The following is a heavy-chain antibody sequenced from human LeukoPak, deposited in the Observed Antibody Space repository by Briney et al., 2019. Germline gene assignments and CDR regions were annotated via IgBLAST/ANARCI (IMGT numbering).Heavy chain of an antibody. J-gene: IGHJ6*02. Sequence: GASVKVSCKASGYTFTSCGISWVRQAPGQGLEWMGWISAYNGNTNYAQKLQGRVTMTTDTSTSTAYMELRSLRSDDTAVYYCARDARIRPYYYYGMDVWGQGTTVTVSS. CDR2: ISAYNGNT. V-gene: IGHV1-18*01. CDR1: GYTFTSCG. D-gene: IGHD2-15*01. CDR3: ARDARIRPYYYYGMDV.